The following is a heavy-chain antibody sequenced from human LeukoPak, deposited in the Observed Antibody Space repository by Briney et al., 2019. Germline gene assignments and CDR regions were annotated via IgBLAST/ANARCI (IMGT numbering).Heavy chain of an antibody. CDR2: IYYSGST. CDR3: ARHTHLGSGSYSGYDY. D-gene: IGHD3-10*01. Sequence: PSETLSLTCTVSGYSISSGYFWGWVRQPPGKGLEWIGSIYYSGSTYYNPSLKSRVTISVDTSKNQFSLKLSSVTAADTAVYYCARHTHLGSGSYSGYDYWGQGTLVTVSS. J-gene: IGHJ4*02. V-gene: IGHV4-38-2*02. CDR1: GYSISSGYF.